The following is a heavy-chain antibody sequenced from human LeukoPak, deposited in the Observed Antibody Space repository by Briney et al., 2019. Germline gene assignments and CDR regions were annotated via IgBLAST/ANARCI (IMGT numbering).Heavy chain of an antibody. D-gene: IGHD6-13*01. J-gene: IGHJ4*02. Sequence: KPSETLSLTCTVSGGSISSYYWSWIRQPPGKGLEWIGYIHYSGSTNYNPSLKSRVTISVDTSKNQFSLKLSSVTAADTAVYYCARVSSWDTLDYWGQGTLVTVSS. CDR2: IHYSGST. CDR3: ARVSSWDTLDY. V-gene: IGHV4-59*01. CDR1: GGSISSYY.